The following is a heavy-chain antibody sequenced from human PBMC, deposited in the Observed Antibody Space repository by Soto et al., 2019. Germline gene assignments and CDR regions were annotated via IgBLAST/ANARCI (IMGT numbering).Heavy chain of an antibody. D-gene: IGHD6-19*01. Sequence: QVQLVESGGGVVQPGRSLRLSCAASGFTFSSYAMHWVRQAPGKGLEWVAVISYDGSNKYYADSVKGRFTISRDNSKTTLYLQMNSLRAEDTAVYYCASPAGYSSGWYGKNDYWGQGTLVTVSS. J-gene: IGHJ4*02. CDR1: GFTFSSYA. CDR3: ASPAGYSSGWYGKNDY. CDR2: ISYDGSNK. V-gene: IGHV3-30-3*01.